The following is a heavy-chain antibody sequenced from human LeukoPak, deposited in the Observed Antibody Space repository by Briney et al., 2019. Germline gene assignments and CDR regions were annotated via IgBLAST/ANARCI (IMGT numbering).Heavy chain of an antibody. CDR2: ITGNGDNA. Sequence: PGGSLRLSCAASGFTFSDFALRWVRQAPGKGLEWVSGITGNGDNAFYADSVKGRFTTSRDNSKNTLYLQMNSLRAEDTAVYYCAREGIAAAGTVFDYWGQGTLVTVSS. J-gene: IGHJ4*02. D-gene: IGHD6-13*01. CDR3: AREGIAAAGTVFDY. CDR1: GFTFSDFA. V-gene: IGHV3-23*01.